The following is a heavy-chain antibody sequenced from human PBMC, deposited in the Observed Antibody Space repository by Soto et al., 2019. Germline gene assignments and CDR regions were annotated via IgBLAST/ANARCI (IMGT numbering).Heavy chain of an antibody. Sequence: QLKLVQSGAEVKKTGASVKVSCKASGYTCISYGIAWVRQAPGQGLEWVGWISPYNSKPNYAQKFHDSVTMTTDTSTSTAYLDVRGLRSDDTAIYDCARAGYATSWVGILNTGVHGVEIDFWGQGTLVTVSS. CDR1: GYTCISYG. J-gene: IGHJ4*02. CDR3: ARAGYATSWVGILNTGVHGVEIDF. V-gene: IGHV1-18*01. D-gene: IGHD6-13*01. CDR2: ISPYNSKP.